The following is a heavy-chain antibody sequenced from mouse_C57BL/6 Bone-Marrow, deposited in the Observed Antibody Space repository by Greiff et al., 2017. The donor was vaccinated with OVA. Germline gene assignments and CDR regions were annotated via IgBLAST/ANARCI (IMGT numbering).Heavy chain of an antibody. J-gene: IGHJ4*01. CDR1: GYTFTSYW. CDR3: ARGGITTVVRDAMDY. Sequence: QVQLKQPGAELVKPGASVKLSCKASGYTFTSYWMQWVKQRPGQGLEWIGEIDPSDSYTNYNQKFKGKATLTVDTSSSTAYMQLSSLTSEDSAVYYCARGGITTVVRDAMDYWGQGTSVTVSS. V-gene: IGHV1-50*01. CDR2: IDPSDSYT. D-gene: IGHD1-1*01.